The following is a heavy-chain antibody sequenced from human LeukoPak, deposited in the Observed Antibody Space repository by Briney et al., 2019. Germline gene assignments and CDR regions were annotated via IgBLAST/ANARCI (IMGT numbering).Heavy chain of an antibody. D-gene: IGHD1-7*01. CDR1: GDSVSSNSAA. Sequence: SQTLSLTCAISGDSVSSNSAAWNWIRQSPSRGLEWLGRTYYRSKWYNDYAVSVKSRITINPDTSKNQFSLQLNSVTPEDTAVYYCARAQLEELRTRPTGPITYYYYGMDVWGQGTTVTVSS. V-gene: IGHV6-1*01. CDR2: TYYRSKWYN. J-gene: IGHJ6*02. CDR3: ARAQLEELRTRPTGPITYYYYGMDV.